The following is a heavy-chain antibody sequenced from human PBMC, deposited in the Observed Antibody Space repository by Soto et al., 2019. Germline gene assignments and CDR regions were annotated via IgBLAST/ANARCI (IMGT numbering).Heavy chain of an antibody. V-gene: IGHV3-64*02. CDR3: ATSTGSSGWYLDV. J-gene: IGHJ3*01. CDR1: GLTFSAYI. D-gene: IGHD6-19*01. CDR2: ITNNGGST. Sequence: GGSLRLSCAASGLTFSAYIMHWVRQAPGKGLEYVSAITNNGGSTYHADSVTGRFAISRDNSKNTLYLQMGSLRDEDMGVYYCATSTGSSGWYLDVWGQGTMVTVSS.